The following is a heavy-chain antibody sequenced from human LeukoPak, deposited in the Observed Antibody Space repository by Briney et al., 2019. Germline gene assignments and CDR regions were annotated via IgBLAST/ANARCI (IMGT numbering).Heavy chain of an antibody. D-gene: IGHD6-25*01. J-gene: IGHJ4*02. V-gene: IGHV5-51*01. CDR1: GYSFTSYW. Sequence: GESLKISCKGSGYSFTSYWIGWVRQMPGKGLEWMGIIYPGDSDTRYSPSFQGQVTISADKSISTAYLQWSSLKASDTAMYYCASQIGIHPAAYYFDYWGQGTLVTVSS. CDR2: IYPGDSDT. CDR3: ASQIGIHPAAYYFDY.